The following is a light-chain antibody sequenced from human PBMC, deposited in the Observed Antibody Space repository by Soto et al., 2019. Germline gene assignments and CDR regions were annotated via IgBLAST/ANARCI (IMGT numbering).Light chain of an antibody. Sequence: QSVLTQPASVSGSPGQSITISCTGTSGDIGSYTYVSWYQQHPGEAPKLMIYGVTNRPSGVSNRFSGSKSGNTASLTISGLQAEDEADDYCSSYTTNNTLGVFGTGTKLTVL. CDR2: GVT. CDR3: SSYTTNNTLGV. CDR1: SGDIGSYTY. J-gene: IGLJ1*01. V-gene: IGLV2-14*03.